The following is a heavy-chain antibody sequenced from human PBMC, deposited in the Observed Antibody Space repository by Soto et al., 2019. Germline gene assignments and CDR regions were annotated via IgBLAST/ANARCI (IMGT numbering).Heavy chain of an antibody. Sequence: ASVKVSCKASGYTFTSYGIHWVRQAPRQRLEWMGWINAANGDTKYSPKFRGRVTITRDTSASTAYMELSSLRSEDTAVYYCVRRHVSATGIDWFDPWGQGTLVTVSS. D-gene: IGHD6-13*01. V-gene: IGHV1-3*01. J-gene: IGHJ5*02. CDR1: GYTFTSYG. CDR2: INAANGDT. CDR3: VRRHVSATGIDWFDP.